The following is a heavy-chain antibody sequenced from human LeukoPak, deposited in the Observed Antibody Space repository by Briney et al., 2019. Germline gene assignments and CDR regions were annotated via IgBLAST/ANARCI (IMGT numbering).Heavy chain of an antibody. Sequence: GASVKVSCKASGYTFTSYDINWVRQATGQGLEWMGWMNPNSGNTGYAQKFQGRVTMTRNTSISTAYMELSSLRSEDTAVYYCARGPDYDFWSGSDFDYWGQGTLVTVSS. J-gene: IGHJ4*02. CDR1: GYTFTSYD. CDR3: ARGPDYDFWSGSDFDY. D-gene: IGHD3-3*01. V-gene: IGHV1-8*01. CDR2: MNPNSGNT.